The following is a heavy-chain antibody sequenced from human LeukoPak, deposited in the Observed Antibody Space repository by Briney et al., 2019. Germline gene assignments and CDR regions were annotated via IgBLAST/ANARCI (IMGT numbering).Heavy chain of an antibody. V-gene: IGHV5-51*01. CDR1: GYGFTSYW. CDR3: ARQEGFGELLANWVDP. Sequence: GESLKISCKGSGYGFTSYWIGWVRQMPGKGLEWMGIIYPGDSDTRYSPSFQGQVTISADKSISTAYLQWSSLKASDTAMYYCARQEGFGELLANWVDPWGQGTLVTVSS. J-gene: IGHJ5*02. CDR2: IYPGDSDT. D-gene: IGHD3-10*01.